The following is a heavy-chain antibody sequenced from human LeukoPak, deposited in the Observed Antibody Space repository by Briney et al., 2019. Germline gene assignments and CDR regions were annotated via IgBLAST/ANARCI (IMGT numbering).Heavy chain of an antibody. Sequence: SVKVSCKASGGTFSSYAISWVRQAPGQELEWMGGIIPIFGTANYAQKFQGRVTITTDESTSTAYMELSSLRSEDTAVYYCARGHVLRFLEWSFNYYMDVWGKGTTVTVSS. CDR2: IIPIFGTA. J-gene: IGHJ6*03. D-gene: IGHD3-3*01. CDR3: ARGHVLRFLEWSFNYYMDV. V-gene: IGHV1-69*05. CDR1: GGTFSSYA.